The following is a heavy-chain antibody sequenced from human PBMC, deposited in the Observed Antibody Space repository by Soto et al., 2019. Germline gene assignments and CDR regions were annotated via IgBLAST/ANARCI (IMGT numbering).Heavy chain of an antibody. CDR1: GFTSSDYY. CDR2: ISSSGNTI. CDR3: ERDRSSSWYGRGYHYYGMDV. Sequence: QVQLVESGGGLVKPGGSLRLSCAASGFTSSDYYMSWIRQAPGKGLEYISYISSSGNTIYNADSVRGRFTISRDNAKNSLYLQMNSLRAEDTAVYYCERDRSSSWYGRGYHYYGMDVWGQGTTVTVSS. V-gene: IGHV3-11*01. J-gene: IGHJ6*02. D-gene: IGHD6-13*01.